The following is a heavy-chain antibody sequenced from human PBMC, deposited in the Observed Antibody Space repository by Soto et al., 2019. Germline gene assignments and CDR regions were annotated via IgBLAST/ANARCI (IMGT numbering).Heavy chain of an antibody. CDR3: ARGRGGAGIDY. CDR1: GGTFSSYT. J-gene: IGHJ4*02. CDR2: IIPILDVA. D-gene: IGHD6-19*01. Sequence: QVQLVQSGAEVKKPGSSVMVSCKASGGTFSSYTVSWVRQAPGQGLEWMGRIIPILDVANYAPKFQDRVTITADKSTTTAYMELTSLISEDTAVYYCARGRGGAGIDYWGQGTLVTVSS. V-gene: IGHV1-69*02.